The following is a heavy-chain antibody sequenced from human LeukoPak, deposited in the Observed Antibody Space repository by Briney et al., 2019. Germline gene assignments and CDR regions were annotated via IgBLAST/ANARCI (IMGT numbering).Heavy chain of an antibody. V-gene: IGHV4-59*01. CDR2: IYYSGST. Sequence: SETLSLTCTVSGGSISSYYWSWLRQPPGKGLEWIGYIYYSGSTNYNPSLKRRVTISVETSKNQYSLKLSFVTDTDTAVYYCARVPYYDSSGSLGFDYWGQGTLVTVSS. CDR3: ARVPYYDSSGSLGFDY. D-gene: IGHD3-22*01. CDR1: GGSISSYY. J-gene: IGHJ4*02.